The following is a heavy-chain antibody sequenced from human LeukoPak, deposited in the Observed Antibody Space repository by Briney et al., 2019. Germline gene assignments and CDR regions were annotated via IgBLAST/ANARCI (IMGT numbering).Heavy chain of an antibody. Sequence: ASVKVSCKASGYTFTSYDINWVRQATGQGLGWMGWMNPNSGNTGYAQKFQGRVTMTRNTSISTAYMELSSLRSEDTAVYYCARDYESRGNWYYNYGMDAWGQGTTV. CDR2: MNPNSGNT. D-gene: IGHD3-22*01. J-gene: IGHJ6*02. CDR1: GYTFTSYD. V-gene: IGHV1-8*01. CDR3: ARDYESRGNWYYNYGMDA.